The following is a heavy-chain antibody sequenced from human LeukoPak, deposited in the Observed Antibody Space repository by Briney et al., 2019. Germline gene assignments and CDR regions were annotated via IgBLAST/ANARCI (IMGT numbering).Heavy chain of an antibody. CDR3: ARVTRAAASYGIDV. CDR2: IYSDDRT. J-gene: IGHJ6*02. V-gene: IGHV3-53*04. D-gene: IGHD2-15*01. CDR1: GFTASSNY. Sequence: GGSLTLSCAASGFTASSNYMSWVRQAPGKGLEWVAVIYSDDRTYYADSVKGRFTISRHTSKKTLYLQMNSLRAEDTAVYYCARVTRAAASYGIDVWGQGTTVTVSS.